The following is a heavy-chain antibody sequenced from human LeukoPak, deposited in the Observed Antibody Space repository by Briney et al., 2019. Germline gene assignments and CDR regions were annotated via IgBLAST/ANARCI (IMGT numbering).Heavy chain of an antibody. CDR1: GYTFTSYY. CDR3: ASGSGSYFSAFQN. J-gene: IGHJ1*01. D-gene: IGHD1-26*01. Sequence: ASVRVSCKASGYTFTSYYMHWVRKAPGQGLEWMGMINPSGGITRYPQKFQGRVTMNRDTSTSTVYMELSSLSSDDPAVYYCASGSGSYFSAFQNWGQGTLVTVSS. CDR2: INPSGGIT. V-gene: IGHV1-46*01.